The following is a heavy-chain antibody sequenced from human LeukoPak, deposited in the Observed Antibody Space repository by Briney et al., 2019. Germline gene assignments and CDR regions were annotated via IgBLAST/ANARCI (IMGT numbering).Heavy chain of an antibody. J-gene: IGHJ4*02. CDR3: ARDLGTRLLWFGEDYFDY. D-gene: IGHD3-10*01. Sequence: ASVKVSCKASGYTFTGYYMHWVRQAPGQGLEWMGRINPNSGGTNYAQKFQGRVTMTRDTSISTAYMELSRLRCDDTAVYYCARDLGTRLLWFGEDYFDYWGQGTLVTVSS. CDR1: GYTFTGYY. CDR2: INPNSGGT. V-gene: IGHV1-2*06.